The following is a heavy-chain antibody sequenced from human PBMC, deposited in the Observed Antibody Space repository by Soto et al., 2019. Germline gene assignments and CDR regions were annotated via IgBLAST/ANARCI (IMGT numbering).Heavy chain of an antibody. J-gene: IGHJ6*02. CDR1: GFTFRTYT. CDR2: IRGFSPYT. CDR3: ARDRGYDAHDYYYNAMDV. V-gene: IGHV3-21*01. D-gene: IGHD3-10*01. Sequence: GGSLRLSCISSGFTFRTYTMNWVRQAPGKGLEWVSGIRGFSPYTFYAESVKGRFTISRDNAKNSLHLQMDSLRAEDTAVYYCARDRGYDAHDYYYNAMDVWGQGTTVTVSS.